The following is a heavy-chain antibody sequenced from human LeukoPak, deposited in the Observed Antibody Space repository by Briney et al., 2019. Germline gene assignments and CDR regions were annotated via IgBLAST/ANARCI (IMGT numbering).Heavy chain of an antibody. CDR3: ARARYTGSYSLFDY. CDR1: GGSISSGGYS. D-gene: IGHD1-26*01. J-gene: IGHJ4*02. CDR2: IYYSGST. Sequence: SETLSLTCAVSGGSISSGGYSWSWIRQPPGKGLEWIGYIYYSGSTYYDPSLKSRVTMSVDTSKNQFSLRLTSVTAADTAVYYCARARYTGSYSLFDYWGQGTLVTVSS. V-gene: IGHV4-30-4*08.